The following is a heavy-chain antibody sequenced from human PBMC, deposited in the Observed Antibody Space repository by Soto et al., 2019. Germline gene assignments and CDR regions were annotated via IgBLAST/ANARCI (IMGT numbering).Heavy chain of an antibody. Sequence: QVQLQESGPGLVKPSQTLSLTCTVYGGSISSGDYYWSWIRQPPGKGLEWIGYIDYSGSTYYNPSLRSRLTISVDTSKNQFSLKLSSVTAADTAVYYCARGGRTIFGRYFDYWGQGTLVTVSS. J-gene: IGHJ4*02. CDR3: ARGGRTIFGRYFDY. V-gene: IGHV4-30-4*01. CDR2: IDYSGST. CDR1: GGSISSGDYY. D-gene: IGHD3-3*01.